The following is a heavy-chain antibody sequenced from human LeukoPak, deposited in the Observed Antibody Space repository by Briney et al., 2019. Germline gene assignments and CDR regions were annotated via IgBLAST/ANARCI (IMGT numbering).Heavy chain of an antibody. D-gene: IGHD2-2*01. Sequence: GRSLRLSCAASGFTFSSYGMHWVRQAPGKGLEWVAVISYDGSNKYYADSVKGRFTISRDNSKNTLCLQMNSLRAEDTAVYYCAKDRKAAISYYYYYGMDVWGQGTTVTVSS. J-gene: IGHJ6*02. CDR1: GFTFSSYG. CDR2: ISYDGSNK. CDR3: AKDRKAAISYYYYYGMDV. V-gene: IGHV3-30*18.